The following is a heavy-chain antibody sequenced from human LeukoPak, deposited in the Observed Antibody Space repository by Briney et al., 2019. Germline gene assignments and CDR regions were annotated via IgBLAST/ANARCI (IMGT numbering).Heavy chain of an antibody. J-gene: IGHJ5*02. CDR1: GGTFSSYA. CDR3: ARRSTKLRYFDWPLRGPRHNWFDP. Sequence: GASVKVSCKASGGTFSSYAIRWERQAPGLWLELMGGIIPIFGTANYAQKFQGRVTITADESTSTAYMELSSLRSEDTAVYYCARRSTKLRYFDWPLRGPRHNWFDPWGQGTLVTVSS. D-gene: IGHD3-9*01. CDR2: IIPIFGTA. V-gene: IGHV1-69*13.